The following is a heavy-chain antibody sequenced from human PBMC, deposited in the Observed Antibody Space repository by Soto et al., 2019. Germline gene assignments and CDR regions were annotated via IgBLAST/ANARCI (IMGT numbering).Heavy chain of an antibody. CDR2: ISSSSSFI. D-gene: IGHD4-17*01. CDR1: GFTFSTYS. V-gene: IGHV3-21*01. J-gene: IGHJ6*02. Sequence: EVQVVESGGGLVKPGGSLRLSCAASGFTFSTYSMNWVRQAPGKGLEWVSSISSSSSFIYYADSVKGRFTVSRDNAKNSLYLQMNSLRAEDTAVYYCARDFYGDYVSGGYGMDVWGQGTTVTVSS. CDR3: ARDFYGDYVSGGYGMDV.